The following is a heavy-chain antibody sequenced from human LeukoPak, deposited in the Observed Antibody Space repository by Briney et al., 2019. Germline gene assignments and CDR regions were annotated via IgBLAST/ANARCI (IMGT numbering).Heavy chain of an antibody. CDR2: IYSGGST. D-gene: IGHD6-13*01. CDR3: ARFVAAAGAPDYFDY. J-gene: IGHJ4*02. CDR1: GFTVSSNY. Sequence: GGSLGLSCAASGFTVSSNYMSWVRQAPGKGLEWVSVIYSGGSTYYADSVKGRFTISRDNSKNTLYLQMNSLRAEDTAVYYCARFVAAAGAPDYFDYWGQGTLVTVSS. V-gene: IGHV3-66*01.